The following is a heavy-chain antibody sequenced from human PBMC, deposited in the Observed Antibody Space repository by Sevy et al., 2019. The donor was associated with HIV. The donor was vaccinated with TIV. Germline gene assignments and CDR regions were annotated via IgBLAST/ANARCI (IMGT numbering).Heavy chain of an antibody. D-gene: IGHD3-22*01. V-gene: IGHV3-15*01. CDR1: GFTFSNAW. J-gene: IGHJ4*02. CDR2: IKSKTDGGTT. CDR3: TTLEVVITGGVDY. Sequence: GGSLRLYCAASGFTFSNAWMSWVRQAPGKGLEWVGRIKSKTDGGTTDYAAPVKGRFTISSDDSKNMLYLQMNSLKTEDTAVYYCTTLEVVITGGVDYWGQGTLVTVSS.